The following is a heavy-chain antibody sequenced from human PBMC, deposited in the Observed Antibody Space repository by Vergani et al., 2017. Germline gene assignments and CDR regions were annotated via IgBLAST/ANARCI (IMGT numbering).Heavy chain of an antibody. D-gene: IGHD1-26*01. CDR3: ANKGRGGSYYTDAFDI. Sequence: QVQLVESGGGVVQPGRSLRLSCAASGFTFSSYGMHWVRQAPGKGLEWVAVISYDGSNKYYADSVKGRFTISRDNSKNTLYLQMNSLRAEDTAVYYCANKGRGGSYYTDAFDIWGQGTMVTVSS. V-gene: IGHV3-30*18. J-gene: IGHJ3*02. CDR1: GFTFSSYG. CDR2: ISYDGSNK.